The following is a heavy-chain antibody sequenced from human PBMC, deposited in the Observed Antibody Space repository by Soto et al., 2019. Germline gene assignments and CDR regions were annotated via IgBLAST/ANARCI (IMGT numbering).Heavy chain of an antibody. CDR3: AREYWSSTSCRSRYYYYYGMDV. D-gene: IGHD2-2*01. V-gene: IGHV1-69*01. CDR2: IIPIFGTA. J-gene: IGHJ6*02. Sequence: QVQLVQSGAEVKKPGSSVKVSCKASGGTFSSYAISWVRQAPGQGLEWMGGIIPIFGTANYAQKFQGRVTITSDESTSTAYMELSSLRSEDTAVYYCAREYWSSTSCRSRYYYYYGMDVWGQGTTVTVSS. CDR1: GGTFSSYA.